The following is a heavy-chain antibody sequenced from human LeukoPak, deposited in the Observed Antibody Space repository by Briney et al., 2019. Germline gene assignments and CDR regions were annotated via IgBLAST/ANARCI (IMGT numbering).Heavy chain of an antibody. CDR2: ISSSGSTI. Sequence: GGSLRLSCAASGFTFSDYYMSWIRQAPGKGLEWVSYISSSGSTIYYADSVKGRFTISRDNAKNSLYLQMNSLRAEDTAVYYCAKDLISGTSGYYYYFDYWGQGTLVTVSS. CDR3: AKDLISGTSGYYYYFDY. J-gene: IGHJ4*02. CDR1: GFTFSDYY. V-gene: IGHV3-11*01. D-gene: IGHD3-22*01.